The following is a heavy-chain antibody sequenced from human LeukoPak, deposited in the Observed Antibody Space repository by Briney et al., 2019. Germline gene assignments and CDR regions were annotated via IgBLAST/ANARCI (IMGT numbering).Heavy chain of an antibody. CDR2: IRYDGSNK. D-gene: IGHD3-22*01. Sequence: GGSLRLSCAASGFTFSSYGMHWVRQAPGKGLEWVAFIRYDGSNKYYADSVKGRFTISRDNSKNTLYLQMNSLRAEDTAVYYCAKDWVDYDSSEGDWGQGTLVTVSS. CDR1: GFTFSSYG. CDR3: AKDWVDYDSSEGD. J-gene: IGHJ4*02. V-gene: IGHV3-30*02.